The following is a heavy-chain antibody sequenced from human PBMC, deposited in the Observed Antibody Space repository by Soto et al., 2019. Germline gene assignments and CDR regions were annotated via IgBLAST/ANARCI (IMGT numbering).Heavy chain of an antibody. CDR2: IDPSDSYT. CDR1: GYSVTSYW. D-gene: IGHD3-9*01. Sequence: LKISCKGSGYSVTSYWISWVRQMPGKGLEWMGRIDPSDSYTNYSPSFQGHVTISADKSISTAYLQWSSVKASDTAMYYCARHKTYYDILTGYYDPEDYSGMDVWGQGTTVTVSS. CDR3: ARHKTYYDILTGYYDPEDYSGMDV. V-gene: IGHV5-10-1*01. J-gene: IGHJ6*02.